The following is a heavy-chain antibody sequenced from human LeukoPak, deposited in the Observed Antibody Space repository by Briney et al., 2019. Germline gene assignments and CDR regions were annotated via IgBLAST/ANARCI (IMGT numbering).Heavy chain of an antibody. CDR3: ASGNNDWSL. D-gene: IGHD3-9*01. CDR1: GFTFSSYW. CDR2: INQDGSVR. Sequence: GGSLRLSCAASGFTFSSYWMSWVRQAPGKGLEWVANINQDGSVRYYVDSVKGRFTISRDNAKNSLYLQMNSLRVDDTAVYYCASGNNDWSLGGQGTLVTVSS. V-gene: IGHV3-7*03. J-gene: IGHJ4*02.